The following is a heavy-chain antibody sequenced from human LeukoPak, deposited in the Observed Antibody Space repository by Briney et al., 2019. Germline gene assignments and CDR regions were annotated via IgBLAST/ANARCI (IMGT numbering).Heavy chain of an antibody. D-gene: IGHD3-3*01. Sequence: PGGSLRLSCAASGFTFSSYAMSWVRQAPGKGLEWVSAISGSGGSTYYADSVKGRFTISRDNSKNTVYLQMNNLRGEDTAMYYCAKQQSDLWSASDHWGQGTLVTVSS. CDR3: AKQQSDLWSASDH. CDR1: GFTFSSYA. J-gene: IGHJ5*02. CDR2: ISGSGGST. V-gene: IGHV3-23*01.